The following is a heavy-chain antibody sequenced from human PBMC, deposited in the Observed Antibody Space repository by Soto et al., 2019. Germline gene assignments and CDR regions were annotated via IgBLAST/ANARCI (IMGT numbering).Heavy chain of an antibody. J-gene: IGHJ4*02. CDR3: AKTPWAGDYIWGSYRYFDY. CDR1: GFTFDDYA. V-gene: IGHV3-9*01. D-gene: IGHD3-16*02. CDR2: ISWNSGSI. Sequence: GGSLRLSCAASGFTFDDYAMHWVRQAPGKGLEWVSGISWNSGSIGYADSVKGRFTISRDNAKNSLYLQMNSLRAEDTALYYCAKTPWAGDYIWGSYRYFDYWGQGTLVTVSS.